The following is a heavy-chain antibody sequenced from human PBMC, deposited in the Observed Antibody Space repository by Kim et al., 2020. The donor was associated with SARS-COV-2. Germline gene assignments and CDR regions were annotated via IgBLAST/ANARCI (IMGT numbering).Heavy chain of an antibody. CDR1: GGSFSGYY. V-gene: IGHV4-34*01. CDR3: AREGRGYSFE. D-gene: IGHD5-18*01. J-gene: IGHJ4*02. CDR2: INHSGST. Sequence: SETLSLTCAVYGGSFSGYYWSWIRQPPGKGLEWIGEINHSGSTNYNPSLKSRVTISVDTSKNQFSLKLSSVTAADTAVYYCAREGRGYSFEWGQGTLVTVSS.